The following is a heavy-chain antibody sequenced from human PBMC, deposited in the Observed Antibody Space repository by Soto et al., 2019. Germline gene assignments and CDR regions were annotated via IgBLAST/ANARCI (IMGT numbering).Heavy chain of an antibody. CDR1: GGSISIYY. J-gene: IGHJ4*02. V-gene: IGHV4-4*07. Sequence: SEALSLTCTVSGGSISIYYWSWIRQPAGKGLEWIGRIYTSGSTNYNPSLKSRVTMSVDTSKNQFSLKLSSVTAADTAVYYCARADGEGSSPAVIYWGQGTLVTSPQ. D-gene: IGHD6-6*01. CDR3: ARADGEGSSPAVIY. CDR2: IYTSGST.